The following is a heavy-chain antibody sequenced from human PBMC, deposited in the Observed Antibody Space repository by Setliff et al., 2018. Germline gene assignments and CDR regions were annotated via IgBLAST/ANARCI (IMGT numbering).Heavy chain of an antibody. Sequence: PGGSLRLSCAASGFTFSSFWMSWVRQAPGKGLEWVSRSNSDGSSTNYADSVKGHFTVSRDNAKNTLYLQMNSLRAEDTAVYYCARDGHNVYYFDYWGLGTLVTVSS. D-gene: IGHD1-1*01. CDR3: ARDGHNVYYFDY. CDR1: GFTFSSFW. J-gene: IGHJ4*02. CDR2: SNSDGSST. V-gene: IGHV3-74*01.